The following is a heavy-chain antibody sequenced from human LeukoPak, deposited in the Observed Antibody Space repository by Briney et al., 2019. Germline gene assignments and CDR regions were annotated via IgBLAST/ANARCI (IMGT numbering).Heavy chain of an antibody. D-gene: IGHD2-2*02. CDR2: IYTSGST. CDR3: ARGARSQLLYRFDP. J-gene: IGHJ5*02. CDR1: GGSISSYY. V-gene: IGHV4-4*08. Sequence: SETLSLTCTVSGGSISSYYWSWIRQPPGKGLEWIGYIYTSGSTNYNPSLKSRVTISVDTSKNQVSLKLTSVTAADTAVYYCARGARSQLLYRFDPWGQGTLVTVSS.